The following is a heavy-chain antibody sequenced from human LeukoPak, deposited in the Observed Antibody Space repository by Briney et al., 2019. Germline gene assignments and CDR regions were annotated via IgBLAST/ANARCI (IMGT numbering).Heavy chain of an antibody. CDR2: IYSTGST. V-gene: IGHV3-53*01. J-gene: IGHJ4*02. CDR3: ARTLASTGNYFDS. CDR1: GFSVRSNY. Sequence: GGSLRLSCAASGFSVRSNYMNWVRQAPGKGLEWVSIIYSTGSTYYADSVKGRFTISRDTSKNTVYLQMDSLRAEDTALYYCARTLASTGNYFDSWGQGTLVTVSS. D-gene: IGHD6-19*01.